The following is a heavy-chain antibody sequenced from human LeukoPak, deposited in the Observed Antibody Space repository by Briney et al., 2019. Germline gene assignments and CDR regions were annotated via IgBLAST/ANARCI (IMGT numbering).Heavy chain of an antibody. CDR1: GFTFSSYG. Sequence: GGSLRLSCAASGFTFSSYGMHWVRQAPGKGLEWVAVIWYDGSNKYYADSVKGRFTISRDNSKNTLYLQMNSLRAEDTAVYYCAGEITHYYDSSGAFDIWGQGTMVTVSS. V-gene: IGHV3-33*01. CDR2: IWYDGSNK. J-gene: IGHJ3*02. CDR3: AGEITHYYDSSGAFDI. D-gene: IGHD3-22*01.